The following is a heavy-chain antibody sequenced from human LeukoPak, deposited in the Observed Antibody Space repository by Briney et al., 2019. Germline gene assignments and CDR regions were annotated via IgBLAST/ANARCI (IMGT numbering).Heavy chain of an antibody. V-gene: IGHV4-34*01. CDR1: GGSFSGYH. D-gene: IGHD2-2*02. J-gene: IGHJ4*02. CDR3: VRGLYPGGSSTSCYTCFDY. Sequence: SETLSLTCAVYGGSFSGYHXXXXXXXXXXXXXXXXXXXXSGSATYNPSLKSRVTISVDTSKNQFSLKLSSVSAADTAVYYCVRGLYPGGSSTSCYTCFDYWGQGNLVTVSS. CDR2: XXXSGSA.